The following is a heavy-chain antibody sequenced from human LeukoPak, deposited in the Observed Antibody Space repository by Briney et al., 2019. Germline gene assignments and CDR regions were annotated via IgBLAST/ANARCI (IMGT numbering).Heavy chain of an antibody. Sequence: PGGSLSSPGAAPGFPFTSKAMSWVRQPPGKGLEWASAISGSGGSTYYADSVKGRFTISRDNSKNTLYLQMNGLRAEDTAVYYCAKDSTTEGSYSDDYWGQGTLVTVSS. V-gene: IGHV3-23*01. D-gene: IGHD3-10*01. CDR3: AKDSTTEGSYSDDY. CDR1: GFPFTSKA. J-gene: IGHJ4*02. CDR2: ISGSGGST.